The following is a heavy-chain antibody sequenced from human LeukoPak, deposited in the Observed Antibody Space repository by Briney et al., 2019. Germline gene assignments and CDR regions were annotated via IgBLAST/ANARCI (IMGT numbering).Heavy chain of an antibody. CDR1: GGSISSYY. CDR2: IYTSGST. Sequence: SETLSLTCTVSGGSISSYYWSWIRQPAGKGLEWIGRIYTSGSTNYNPSLKSRVTMSVDTSKNQFSLKLSSVTAADTAVYYCARHAQYYDNEHWFDPWGQGTLVTVSS. V-gene: IGHV4-4*07. J-gene: IGHJ5*02. CDR3: ARHAQYYDNEHWFDP. D-gene: IGHD3-9*01.